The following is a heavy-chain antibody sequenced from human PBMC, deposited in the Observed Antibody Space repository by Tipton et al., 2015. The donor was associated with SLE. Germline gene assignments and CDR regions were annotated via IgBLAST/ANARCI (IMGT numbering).Heavy chain of an antibody. D-gene: IGHD3-3*01. J-gene: IGHJ6*03. CDR3: VRAVSGYFNFCYMDV. V-gene: IGHV4-39*02. CDR2: IYYTGTT. CDR1: GSSITSSSHY. Sequence: LRLSCSISGSSITSSSHYWGWIRQPPGKGLEWIGSIYYTGTTYYNPSLKSRVTISVETSKPHFSLKMSSVTAADTAMYYCVRAVSGYFNFCYMDVWGRGTTVTISS.